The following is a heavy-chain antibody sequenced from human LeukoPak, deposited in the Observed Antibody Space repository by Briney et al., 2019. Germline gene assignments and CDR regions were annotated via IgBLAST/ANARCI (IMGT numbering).Heavy chain of an antibody. D-gene: IGHD6-19*01. J-gene: IGHJ5*02. V-gene: IGHV3-21*01. Sequence: GGSLRLSRAASGFTFSSYSMNWVRQAPGKGLEWVSSISSSSSYIYYADSVKGRFTISRDNAKNSLYLQMNSLRAEDTAVYYCARDPYSSGWYSRWFDPWGQGTLVTVSS. CDR2: ISSSSSYI. CDR1: GFTFSSYS. CDR3: ARDPYSSGWYSRWFDP.